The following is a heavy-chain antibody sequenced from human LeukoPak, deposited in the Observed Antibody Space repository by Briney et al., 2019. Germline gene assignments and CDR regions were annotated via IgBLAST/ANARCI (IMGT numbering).Heavy chain of an antibody. V-gene: IGHV4-4*02. CDR3: AGGGVAASDQPWTP. D-gene: IGHD3-10*01. J-gene: IGHJ5*02. Sequence: PSGTLSLTCAVSGGSISSGNWWSWVRQPPGKGLECIGEIYHSGSTNYNPSLKSRVTISVDKSKNQFFLKLTSVTAADTAIYYCAGGGVAASDQPWTPWGQGTLVTVSS. CDR1: GGSISSGNW. CDR2: IYHSGST.